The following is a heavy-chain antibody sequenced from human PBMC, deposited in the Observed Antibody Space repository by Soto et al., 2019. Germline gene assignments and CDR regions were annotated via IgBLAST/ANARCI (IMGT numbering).Heavy chain of an antibody. CDR3: ARIWEMATVAAFDS. D-gene: IGHD4-4*01. J-gene: IGHJ4*02. Sequence: GGSLRLSCRGSGYTFTSYWIGWVRQMPGKGLEWMGIIYPGDSDTRYSPSFQGQVTISADKSISTAYLQWSSLRASDTAMYYCARIWEMATVAAFDSWGQGTLVTVSS. CDR2: IYPGDSDT. V-gene: IGHV5-51*01. CDR1: GYTFTSYW.